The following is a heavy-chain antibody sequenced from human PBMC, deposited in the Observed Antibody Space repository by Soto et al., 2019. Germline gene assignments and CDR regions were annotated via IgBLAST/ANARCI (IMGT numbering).Heavy chain of an antibody. CDR3: ARDGIGGTVFRGYLHY. CDR2: IRFDGSNE. V-gene: IGHV3-33*01. J-gene: IGHJ4*02. CDR1: GGIFHGYG. D-gene: IGHD1-7*01. Sequence: QEQLVESGGGVVQPGTSLRLSCAVPGGIFHGYGMHWVRQAPGKGLEWVAIIRFDGSNEEYADSVKGRFTISRDNSKNTLYLQMDTLGAEDTAVYYCARDGIGGTVFRGYLHYCGRGTVVTVS.